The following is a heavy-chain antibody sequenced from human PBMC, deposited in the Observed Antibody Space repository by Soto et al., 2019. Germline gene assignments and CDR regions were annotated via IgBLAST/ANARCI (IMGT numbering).Heavy chain of an antibody. CDR3: ARIPRYSFPTSDDLDS. J-gene: IGHJ4*02. CDR1: GGTFYTYT. Sequence: QVQLVQSGAAVRKPGSSVQVSCKASGGTFYTYTFSWVRQAPGQGLEWMGSITPIYPTTNYAEKFQGRLSVTADGFTSTAYMELSSLTTDDTAVYYCARIPRYSFPTSDDLDSWGQGTLVTVSS. D-gene: IGHD5-18*01. V-gene: IGHV1-69*15. CDR2: ITPIYPTT.